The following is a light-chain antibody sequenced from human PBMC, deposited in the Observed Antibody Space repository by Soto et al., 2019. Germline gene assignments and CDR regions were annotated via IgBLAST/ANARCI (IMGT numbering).Light chain of an antibody. CDR3: AAWDDSLSGVV. CDR2: RNS. V-gene: IGLV1-47*01. Sequence: QSVLTQPPSASGTPGQRVTISCSGSSSNIGSNYVYWYQQLPGTVPQLLIYRNSERPSGVPDRFSGSKSGPSASLAISGLRSEDEADYYCAAWDDSLSGVVFGGGTKVTVL. J-gene: IGLJ2*01. CDR1: SSNIGSNY.